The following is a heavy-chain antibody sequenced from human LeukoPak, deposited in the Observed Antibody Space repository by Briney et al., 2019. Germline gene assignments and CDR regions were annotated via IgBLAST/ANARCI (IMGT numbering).Heavy chain of an antibody. CDR1: GYTFTNYA. D-gene: IGHD6-19*01. V-gene: IGHV7-4-1*02. CDR3: VRSGGWYPYYYAMDV. CDR2: ISTDTGNP. J-gene: IGHJ6*02. Sequence: RASVKVSCKASGYTFTNYALNWVRQAPGQGLEWMGWISTDTGNPTSAQGFTRRFVLSLDTSVSTAYLQISSLEAEDTAVYYCVRSGGWYPYYYAMDVWGQGTTVTVSS.